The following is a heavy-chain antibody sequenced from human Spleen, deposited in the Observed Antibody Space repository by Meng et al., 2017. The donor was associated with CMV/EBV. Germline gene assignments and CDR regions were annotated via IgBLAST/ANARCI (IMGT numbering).Heavy chain of an antibody. V-gene: IGHV3-33*06. Sequence: GGSLRLSCAASGFTFSSYGMHWVRQAPGKGLEWVAVIWFDGSNKYYVDSVKGRFTISRDNSRNTLYLQMNSLRAEDTAVYYCAKGPNSSSYYFNYYYGMDVWGQGTTVT. CDR3: AKGPNSSSYYFNYYYGMDV. J-gene: IGHJ6*02. D-gene: IGHD6-13*01. CDR2: IWFDGSNK. CDR1: GFTFSSYG.